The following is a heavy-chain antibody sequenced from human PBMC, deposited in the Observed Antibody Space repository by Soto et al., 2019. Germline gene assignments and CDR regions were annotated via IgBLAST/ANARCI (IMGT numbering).Heavy chain of an antibody. J-gene: IGHJ5*01. Sequence: QVQLVQSGAEVKKPGASVKVSCKASGYTFTSYSISWVRQAPGQGLEWMGWISAYNGNTNYAQKLQGRPTMTTDTSTSRAYMELRSRRSDATAVYYCAIHLPPNDSWGQGPLVTVSS. CDR3: AIHLPPNDS. V-gene: IGHV1-18*01. CDR1: GYTFTSYS. CDR2: ISAYNGNT.